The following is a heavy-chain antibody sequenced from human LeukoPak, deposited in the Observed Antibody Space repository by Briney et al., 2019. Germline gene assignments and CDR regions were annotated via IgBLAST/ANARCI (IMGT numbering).Heavy chain of an antibody. CDR2: INHSGST. CDR3: ARVRYYDSSGYYLRYYYMDV. D-gene: IGHD3-22*01. J-gene: IGHJ6*03. CDR1: GGSISSYY. Sequence: PSETLSLTCTVSGGSISSYYWSWIRQPPGKGLEWIGEINHSGSTNYNPSLKSRVTISVDTSKNQFSLKLSSVTAADTAVYYCARVRYYDSSGYYLRYYYMDVWGKGTTVTISS. V-gene: IGHV4-34*01.